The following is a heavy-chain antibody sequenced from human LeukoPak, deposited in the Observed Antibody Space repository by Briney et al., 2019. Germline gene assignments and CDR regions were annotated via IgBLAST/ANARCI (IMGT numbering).Heavy chain of an antibody. Sequence: GGSLRLSCTASGFTFGDYAMSWIRQAPGKGLEWVGFIRSKAYGETADYAASVKGRFTISRDDSKAIAYLQMNSLKTEDTAVYYCARVRRQLWSRAGPFNNWFDPWGQGTLVTVSS. V-gene: IGHV3-49*03. D-gene: IGHD5-18*01. J-gene: IGHJ5*02. CDR2: IRSKAYGETA. CDR3: ARVRRQLWSRAGPFNNWFDP. CDR1: GFTFGDYA.